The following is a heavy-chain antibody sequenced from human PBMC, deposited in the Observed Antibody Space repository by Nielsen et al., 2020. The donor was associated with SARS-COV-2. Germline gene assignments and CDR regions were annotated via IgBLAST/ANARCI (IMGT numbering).Heavy chain of an antibody. CDR2: ISSSGSTI. CDR3: ATRPDYGDYTHDYYYYYGMDV. D-gene: IGHD4-17*01. CDR1: GFTFSSYE. J-gene: IGHJ6*02. Sequence: GESLKISCAASGFTFSSYEMNWVRQAPGKGLEWVSYISSSGSTIYYADSVKGRFTISRDNAKNSLYLQMNSLRAEDTAVYYCATRPDYGDYTHDYYYYYGMDVWGQGTTVTVSS. V-gene: IGHV3-48*03.